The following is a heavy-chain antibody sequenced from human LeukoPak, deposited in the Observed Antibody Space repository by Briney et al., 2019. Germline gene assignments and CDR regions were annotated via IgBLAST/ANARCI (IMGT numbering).Heavy chain of an antibody. CDR2: ISGSGGDT. J-gene: IGHJ3*02. V-gene: IGHV3-23*01. CDR1: GFTFSTYS. D-gene: IGHD2-2*01. CDR3: AKCRSSCYGNGFDI. Sequence: GGSLRLSCPASGFTFSTYSMSWVRQAPGKGLEWVSAISGSGGDTHYADSVKGRFTISRDNSKNTLYLQMNSLRGEDTAVYYCAKCRSSCYGNGFDIWGQGTMVTVSS.